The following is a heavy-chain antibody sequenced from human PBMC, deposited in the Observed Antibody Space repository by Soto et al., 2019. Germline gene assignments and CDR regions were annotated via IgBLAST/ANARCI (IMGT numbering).Heavy chain of an antibody. V-gene: IGHV1-24*01. Sequence: ASVKVSFKVSRYTLTELSMHWVRQPPGKGLEWMGGFDPEDGETIYAQKFQGRVTMTEDTSTDTAYMELSSLRSEDTAVYYWAGTGFPSASVFDYWGQGTLVTVSS. CDR1: RYTLTELS. CDR3: AGTGFPSASVFDY. CDR2: FDPEDGET. J-gene: IGHJ4*02. D-gene: IGHD2-2*01.